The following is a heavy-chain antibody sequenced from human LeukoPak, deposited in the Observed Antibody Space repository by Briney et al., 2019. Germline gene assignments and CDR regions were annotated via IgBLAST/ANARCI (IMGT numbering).Heavy chain of an antibody. CDR3: AKQLGYCSDGSCYFPY. J-gene: IGHJ4*02. Sequence: KPGGSLRLSCAASGFTFSSSAMSWVRQAPGKGLEWVSAISNNGGYTYYADSVQGRFTISRDSSKSTLCLQMNSLRAEDTAVYYCAKQLGYCSDGSCYFPYWGQGALVTVSS. CDR1: GFTFSSSA. V-gene: IGHV3-23*01. D-gene: IGHD2-15*01. CDR2: ISNNGGYT.